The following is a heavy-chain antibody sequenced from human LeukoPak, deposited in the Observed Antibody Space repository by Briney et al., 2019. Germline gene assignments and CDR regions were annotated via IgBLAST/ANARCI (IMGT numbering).Heavy chain of an antibody. J-gene: IGHJ3*02. CDR1: GFTFSSYA. CDR2: ISYDGSNK. D-gene: IGHD3-22*01. CDR3: ARDQYYYDSSGYHRGTDAFDI. Sequence: PGGSLRLSCAASGFTFSSYAMHWVRQAPGKGLEWVAVISYDGSNKYYADSVKGRFTISRDNSKNTLYLQMNSLRAEDTAAYYCARDQYYYDSSGYHRGTDAFDIWGQGTMVTVSS. V-gene: IGHV3-30-3*01.